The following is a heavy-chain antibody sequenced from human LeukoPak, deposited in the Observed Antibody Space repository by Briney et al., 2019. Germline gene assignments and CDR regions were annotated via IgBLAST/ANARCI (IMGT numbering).Heavy chain of an antibody. J-gene: IGHJ5*02. CDR3: ARSISSSYCSSTSCPSPTWFDP. CDR1: GGSISSYY. V-gene: IGHV4-4*07. Sequence: PSETLSLTCTVSGGSISSYYWSWIRQPAGKGLEWIGRIYTSGSTNYNPSLKSRVTMSVDTSKNQFSLKLSSVTAADTAVYYCARSISSSYCSSTSCPSPTWFDPWGQGTLVTVSS. CDR2: IYTSGST. D-gene: IGHD2-2*01.